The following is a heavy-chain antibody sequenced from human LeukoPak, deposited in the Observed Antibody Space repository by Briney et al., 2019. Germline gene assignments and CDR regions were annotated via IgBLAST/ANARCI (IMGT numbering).Heavy chain of an antibody. CDR1: A. J-gene: IGHJ4*02. D-gene: IGHD1-1*01. CDR3: AKDRTTAPRIIDY. V-gene: IGHV3-23*01. Sequence: AXXWXRXXXXXXXXWVSGFSGSGSTYYADSVKGRFTISRDNSKNTLYLQMNSLRAEDTAVYYCAKDRTTAPRIIDYWGQGTLVTVSS. CDR2: FSGSGST.